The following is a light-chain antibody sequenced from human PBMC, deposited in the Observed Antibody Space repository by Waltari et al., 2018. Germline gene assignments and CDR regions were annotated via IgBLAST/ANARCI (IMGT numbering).Light chain of an antibody. CDR1: QTVNPN. Sequence: IAMTQSPATLSVSPGGSATLSCRASQTVNPNLAWYLQTPGQAPRLLIYAASKRATGIPARFSGGGSETEFTLTISGLQSEDSAVYYCQQYNYWPGTFGQGTTLDIK. CDR2: AAS. V-gene: IGKV3-15*01. J-gene: IGKJ2*01. CDR3: QQYNYWPGT.